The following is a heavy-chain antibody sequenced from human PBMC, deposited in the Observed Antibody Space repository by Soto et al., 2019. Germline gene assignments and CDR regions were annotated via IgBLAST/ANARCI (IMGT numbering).Heavy chain of an antibody. Sequence: GGSLRLSCLSSGYIFSNYAMSGARQAPGKVLEGVSTINCGGYSHYADPVKGRFNISRDNSRNTLYLQMSSLRAEDTGNYSCAKGYGGPEPHMDVWGQQTTVTVSS. D-gene: IGHD3-10*01. CDR2: INCGGYS. CDR3: AKGYGGPEPHMDV. J-gene: IGHJ6*01. V-gene: IGHV3-23*01. CDR1: GYIFSNYA.